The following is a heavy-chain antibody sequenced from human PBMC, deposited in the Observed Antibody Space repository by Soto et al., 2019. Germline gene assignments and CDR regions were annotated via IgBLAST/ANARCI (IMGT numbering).Heavy chain of an antibody. CDR3: VRSGYSSGWSYFDY. CDR2: IWSDGNNI. D-gene: IGHD6-19*01. CDR1: GFTFSSYG. V-gene: IGHV3-33*01. Sequence: QVQLVESGGGVVQPGRSLRLSCAASGFTFSSYGMHWVRQAPGKGLEWVAVIWSDGNNIYYADSVKGRFTISRDNYXNTLYLQMNSLRVEDTAVYYCVRSGYSSGWSYFDYWGQGTLVTVSS. J-gene: IGHJ4*02.